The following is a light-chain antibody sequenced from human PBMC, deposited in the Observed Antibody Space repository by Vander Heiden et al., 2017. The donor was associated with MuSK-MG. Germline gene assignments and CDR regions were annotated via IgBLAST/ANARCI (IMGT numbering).Light chain of an antibody. CDR1: QSVSSSY. J-gene: IGKJ2*01. CDR2: GAS. V-gene: IGKV3-20*01. CDR3: LQDTSSYT. Sequence: EIVLTQSPGTLSLSPGERATLSCRASQSVSSSYLAWYQQKPGQAPRLLIYGASSRATGIPDRSSGSGSGTDFTLTISRLEPEHFAVYYWLQDTSSYTFGQGTKLEIK.